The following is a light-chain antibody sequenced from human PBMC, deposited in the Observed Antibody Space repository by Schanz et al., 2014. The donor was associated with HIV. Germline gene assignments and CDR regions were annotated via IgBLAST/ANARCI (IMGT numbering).Light chain of an antibody. J-gene: IGKJ1*01. CDR3: QQYGSSPAT. CDR2: DAS. V-gene: IGKV3-20*01. CDR1: QSVSSNF. Sequence: EIVLTQSPGTLSLSLGERATLSCRASQSVSSNFLAWYQQKPGQAPSLLIFDASTRATGIPDSFSGSGSGTDFTLTISRLEPEDFAVYYCQQYGSSPATFGQGTKVEIK.